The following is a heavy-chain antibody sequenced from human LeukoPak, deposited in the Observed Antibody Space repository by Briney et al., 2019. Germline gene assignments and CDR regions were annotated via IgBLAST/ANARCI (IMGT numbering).Heavy chain of an antibody. D-gene: IGHD6-13*01. CDR1: GYTFTGYY. Sequence: ASVKVSCKASGYTFTGYYMHWVRQAPGQGLERMGWINPNSGGTNYAQKFQGRVTMTRDTSISTAYMELSRLRSDDTAVYYCAPGIAAAGTIGHGGFDAFDIWGQGTMVTVSS. V-gene: IGHV1-2*02. CDR3: APGIAAAGTIGHGGFDAFDI. CDR2: INPNSGGT. J-gene: IGHJ3*02.